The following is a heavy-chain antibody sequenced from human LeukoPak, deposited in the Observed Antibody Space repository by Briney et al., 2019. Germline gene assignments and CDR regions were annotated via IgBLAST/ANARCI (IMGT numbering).Heavy chain of an antibody. V-gene: IGHV4-61*03. CDR3: ARLLEPTVAFDY. CDR1: SGSVNSGSYY. Sequence: SETLSLTCTVSSGSVNSGSYYWNWIRQPPGKGLEWIGYIYYSGSTNYNPSLKSRVTISVDTSKNHFSLKLRSVTAADTAVYYCARLLEPTVAFDYWGRGTLVTVSS. J-gene: IGHJ4*02. CDR2: IYYSGST. D-gene: IGHD4-23*01.